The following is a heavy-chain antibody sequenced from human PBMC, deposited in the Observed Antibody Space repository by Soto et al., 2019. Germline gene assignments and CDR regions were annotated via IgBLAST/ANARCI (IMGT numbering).Heavy chain of an antibody. CDR2: TSSSGSTT. Sequence: EVQLVESGGGLVQPGGSLRLSCAASGFTFSSSEMSWVRQAPGKGLEWVSYTSSSGSTTHYADSVKGRFTISRDNAKHALYLQMNSLRVPDTAVYYCARWEVVTGLDYWGQGTLVTVSS. CDR1: GFTFSSSE. V-gene: IGHV3-48*03. CDR3: ARWEVVTGLDY. D-gene: IGHD3-22*01. J-gene: IGHJ4*02.